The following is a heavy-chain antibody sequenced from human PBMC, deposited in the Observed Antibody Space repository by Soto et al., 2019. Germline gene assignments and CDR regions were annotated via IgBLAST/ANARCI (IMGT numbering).Heavy chain of an antibody. Sequence: EVQLVESGGGLVRPGGSLRLSCAASGFTFSSYTMHWVRHAPGKGLEWVSSITSTSTYIYYTDSLKGRFTISRDNANNSLCMKITNLGPGDTAAYYCARDGDRDRGDKWFDYWGQGNVVTVS. J-gene: IGHJ4*02. V-gene: IGHV3-21*01. CDR3: ARDGDRDRGDKWFDY. CDR1: GFTFSSYT. CDR2: ITSTSTYI. D-gene: IGHD2-21*02.